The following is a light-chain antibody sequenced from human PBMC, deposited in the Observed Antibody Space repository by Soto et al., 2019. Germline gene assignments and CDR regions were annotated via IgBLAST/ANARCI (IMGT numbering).Light chain of an antibody. CDR3: QQYVSSPQT. CDR1: QRITTY. V-gene: IGKV3-20*01. CDR2: GAS. Sequence: EIVFTQSPGTLSLSPGERATLSCRASQRITTYLAWYQQKPGQAPRLLIYGASNRATGIPDRFSGSGSGTDFTLTISRLEPEDFAMYFCQQYVSSPQTFGQGTKVDIK. J-gene: IGKJ1*01.